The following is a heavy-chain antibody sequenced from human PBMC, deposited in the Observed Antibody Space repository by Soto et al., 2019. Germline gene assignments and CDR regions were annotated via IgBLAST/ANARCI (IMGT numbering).Heavy chain of an antibody. V-gene: IGHV3-48*04. J-gene: IGHJ4*02. Sequence: GGSLRLSCVVSGFIFSNYGMHWVRQAPGKGLEWVAFIRSNGNTTYYADSVKGRFTISRDNAKNSLYLQMNSLRAEDTAVYYYARVYDPSFWGQGTLVTVSS. CDR3: ARVYDPSF. D-gene: IGHD3-16*01. CDR1: GFIFSNYG. CDR2: IRSNGNTT.